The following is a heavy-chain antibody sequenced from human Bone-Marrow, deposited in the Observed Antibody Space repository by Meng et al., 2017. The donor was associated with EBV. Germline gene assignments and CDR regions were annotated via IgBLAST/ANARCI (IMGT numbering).Heavy chain of an antibody. Sequence: AQVKVSGGGLVRPGGSLRLSCGGSGISAYWMHWVRQVPGQGLVWVSRINEDGSVINYADSVKGRFTISRDNAKNTVSLQMNSLRAEDTAVYYCAKDCFGARDYWGQGTLVTVSS. CDR3: AKDCFGARDY. D-gene: IGHD1-26*01. V-gene: IGHV3-74*01. J-gene: IGHJ4*02. CDR1: GISAYW. CDR2: INEDGSVI.